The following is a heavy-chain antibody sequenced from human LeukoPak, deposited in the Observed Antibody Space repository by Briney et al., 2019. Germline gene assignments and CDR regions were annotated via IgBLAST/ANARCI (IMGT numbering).Heavy chain of an antibody. D-gene: IGHD3-10*01. CDR2: INPSGGST. J-gene: IGHJ4*02. CDR1: GYTFTSYY. Sequence: GASVKVSCKASGYTFTSYYMHWVRQAPEQGLEWMGIINPSGGSTSYAQKFQGRVTMTRDTSISTAYMELSRLRSDDTAVYYCARDGLLWFGGNFFDYWGQGTLVTVSS. CDR3: ARDGLLWFGGNFFDY. V-gene: IGHV1-46*01.